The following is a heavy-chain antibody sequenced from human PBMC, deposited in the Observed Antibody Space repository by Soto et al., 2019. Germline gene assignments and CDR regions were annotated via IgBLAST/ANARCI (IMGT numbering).Heavy chain of an antibody. CDR2: IYSGGST. D-gene: IGHD4-17*01. CDR1: GFTVSSNY. CDR3: ARDHYYVDYPDYLQH. J-gene: IGHJ1*01. Sequence: EVQLVESGGGLIQPGGSLRLSCAASGFTVSSNYMSWVRQAPGKGLEWVSVIYSGGSTYYADSVKGRFTISRDNSKNALYLQMNRLRAEDTAVYYCARDHYYVDYPDYLQHWGQGTLVTVTS. V-gene: IGHV3-53*01.